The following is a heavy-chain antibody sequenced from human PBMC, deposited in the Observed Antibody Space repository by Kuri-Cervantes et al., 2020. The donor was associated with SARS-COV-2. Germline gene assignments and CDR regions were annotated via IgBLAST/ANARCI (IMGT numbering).Heavy chain of an antibody. CDR1: GGSISSYY. CDR2: IYYSGST. J-gene: IGHJ6*04. Sequence: GSLRPSCTVSGGSISSYYWSWIRQPPGKGLEGIGYIYYSGSTNYNPSLKSRITISVDTSKNQFSLNLTSVTAADTAVYFCARSGWYSRGVTYYRLDVWGKGTTVTVSS. CDR3: ARSGWYSRGVTYYRLDV. D-gene: IGHD6-19*01. V-gene: IGHV4-59*01.